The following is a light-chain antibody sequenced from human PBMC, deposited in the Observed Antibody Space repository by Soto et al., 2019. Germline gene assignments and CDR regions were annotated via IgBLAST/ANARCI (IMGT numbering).Light chain of an antibody. CDR3: RQSDKLSPTT. V-gene: IGKV3-15*01. J-gene: IGKJ1*01. Sequence: EIVMTQSPATLSVSPGERATLSCRASQSVSSNLAWYQQKPGQAPRLLIYDASTRATGIPARFTGSGSGTDFTLTISSLHSQDFADYYCRQSDKLSPTTFGQGTNVEIK. CDR2: DAS. CDR1: QSVSSN.